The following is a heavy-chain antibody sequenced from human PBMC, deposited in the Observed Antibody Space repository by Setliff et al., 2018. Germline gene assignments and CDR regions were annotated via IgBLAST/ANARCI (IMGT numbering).Heavy chain of an antibody. CDR2: INHSGSA. CDR3: ARGDYYDSSAYSPDTFDI. D-gene: IGHD3-22*01. CDR1: GGSFSGHH. V-gene: IGHV4-34*01. Sequence: KPSETLSLTCAVYGGSFSGHHWCWIRQPPWKGLEWIGEINHSGSANYNPSLKSRVTISLDTSKNQFSLKLSSVTAADTAVYYCARGDYYDSSAYSPDTFDIWGQGTMGTV. J-gene: IGHJ3*02.